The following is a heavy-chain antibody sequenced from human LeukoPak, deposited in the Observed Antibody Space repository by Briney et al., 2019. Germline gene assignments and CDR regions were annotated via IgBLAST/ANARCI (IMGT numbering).Heavy chain of an antibody. CDR1: GFTFSSYA. V-gene: IGHV3-23*01. Sequence: PGGSLTHSHAASGFTFSSYAMSGVRQAPGKGLEWVSAIRGSGGSTSYADSVKGRFTISRDNSENTLYLQINSLRAEDTAVYYCAKANYASNAYYCSDWGQGTLVTVSS. CDR3: AKANYASNAYYCSD. CDR2: IRGSGGST. D-gene: IGHD3-22*01. J-gene: IGHJ4*02.